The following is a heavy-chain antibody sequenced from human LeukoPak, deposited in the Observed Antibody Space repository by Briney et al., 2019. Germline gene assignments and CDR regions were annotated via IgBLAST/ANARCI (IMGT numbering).Heavy chain of an antibody. CDR2: IWYDGSNK. Sequence: GRSLRLSCAASGFTFSSYGMHWVRQAPGKGLEWVAVIWYDGSNKYYADSVKGRFTISRDNSKNTLYLQMNSLRAEDTAVCYCARGFGSGSYVYDYWGQGTLVTVSS. CDR1: GFTFSSYG. J-gene: IGHJ4*02. CDR3: ARGFGSGSYVYDY. V-gene: IGHV3-33*08. D-gene: IGHD3-10*01.